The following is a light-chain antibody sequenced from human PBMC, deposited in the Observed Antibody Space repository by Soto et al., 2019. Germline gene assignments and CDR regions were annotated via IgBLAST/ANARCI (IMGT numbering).Light chain of an antibody. Sequence: EIVLTQSPGTLSFSPGERATLSCRAIQSVIYLAWYQQKPGQAPRLLFYGASYRATGIPGRFSGSGSGTDFTLTISRMEPEDSAVYYCHQYGIVPWTFGQGTKVEIK. CDR1: QSVIY. V-gene: IGKV3-20*01. J-gene: IGKJ1*01. CDR3: HQYGIVPWT. CDR2: GAS.